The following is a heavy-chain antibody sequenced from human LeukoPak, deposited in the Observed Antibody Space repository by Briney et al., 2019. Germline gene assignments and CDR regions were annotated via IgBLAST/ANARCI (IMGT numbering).Heavy chain of an antibody. CDR2: SRDKANNYLP. V-gene: IGHV3-72*01. J-gene: IGHJ4*02. CDR3: ARVSSRSQNDF. CDR1: GFSISGHY. Sequence: GGSLRLSCAASGFSISGHYMDWVRQAPGKGLEWVGRSRDKANNYLPEHAASVKDRFSISRDESKNSVYLQMNRLESEDTALYYCARVSSRSQNDFWGQGTPVTVSS.